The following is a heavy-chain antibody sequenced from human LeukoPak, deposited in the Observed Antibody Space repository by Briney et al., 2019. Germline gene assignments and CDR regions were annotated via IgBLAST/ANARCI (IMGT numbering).Heavy chain of an antibody. CDR3: ASRYYDILTGYCDY. V-gene: IGHV3-23*01. CDR2: ISGSGGST. CDR1: GFTFSSYA. D-gene: IGHD3-9*01. Sequence: PGGSLRLSCAASGFTFSSYAMSWARQAPGKGLEWVSAISGSGGSTYYADSVKGRFTISRDNSKNTLYLQMNSLRAEDTAVYYCASRYYDILTGYCDYWGQGTLVTVSS. J-gene: IGHJ4*02.